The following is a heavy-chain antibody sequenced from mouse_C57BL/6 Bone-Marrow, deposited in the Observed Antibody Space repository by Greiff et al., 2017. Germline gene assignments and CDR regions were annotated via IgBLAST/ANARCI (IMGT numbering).Heavy chain of an antibody. CDR1: GYTFTSYW. D-gene: IGHD2-4*01. V-gene: IGHV1-72*01. CDR2: IDPNSGGT. CDR3: ARESYDYFFDY. J-gene: IGHJ2*01. Sequence: QVQLQQPGAELVKPGASVKLSCKASGYTFTSYWMHWVKQRPGRGLKWIGRIDPNSGGTKYNEKFKSKATLTVDKPSSTAYMQLSSLTSEDSAVYYCARESYDYFFDYWGQGTTLTVSS.